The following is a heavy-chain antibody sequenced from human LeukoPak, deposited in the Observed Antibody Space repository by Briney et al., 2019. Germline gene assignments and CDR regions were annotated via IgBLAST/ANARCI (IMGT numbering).Heavy chain of an antibody. CDR1: GGTFSSYA. J-gene: IGHJ4*02. CDR3: AIWFLSGDFWSGYYGHFDY. Sequence: SVKVSCKASGGTFSSYAISWVRQAPGQGLEWMGGIIPIFGTANYAQKFQGRVTITTDESTSTAYMELSSLRSEDTAVHYCAIWFLSGDFWSGYYGHFDYWGQGTLVTVSS. D-gene: IGHD3-3*01. V-gene: IGHV1-69*05. CDR2: IIPIFGTA.